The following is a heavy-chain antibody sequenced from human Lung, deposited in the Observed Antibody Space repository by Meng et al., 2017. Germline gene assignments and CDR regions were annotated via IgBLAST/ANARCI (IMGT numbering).Heavy chain of an antibody. CDR2: INHSGST. D-gene: IGHD4-11*01. V-gene: IGHV4-34*01. CDR3: ARGPTTMAHDFDY. Sequence: QVYVQQWGAGLLKPSQTLSLTFVFSVGSFSDYYWSWIRQPPGKGLEWIGEINHSGSTNYNPSLESRATISVDTSQNNLSLKLSSVTAADSAVYYCARGPTTMAHDFDYWGQGTLVTVSS. CDR1: VGSFSDYY. J-gene: IGHJ4*02.